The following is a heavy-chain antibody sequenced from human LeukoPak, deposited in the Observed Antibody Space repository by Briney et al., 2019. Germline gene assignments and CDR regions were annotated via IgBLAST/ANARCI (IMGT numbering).Heavy chain of an antibody. Sequence: GGSLRLSCAASGFTFSSYGMHWVRQAPGRGLEWVSGLSGGAVSTNYADSVKGRFTISRDNSKNTLYLQMNSLRAEDTAVYYCARSGRYCSGGSCYQEASLDYWGQGTLVTVSS. CDR2: LSGGAVST. D-gene: IGHD2-15*01. V-gene: IGHV3-23*01. CDR1: GFTFSSYG. CDR3: ARSGRYCSGGSCYQEASLDY. J-gene: IGHJ4*02.